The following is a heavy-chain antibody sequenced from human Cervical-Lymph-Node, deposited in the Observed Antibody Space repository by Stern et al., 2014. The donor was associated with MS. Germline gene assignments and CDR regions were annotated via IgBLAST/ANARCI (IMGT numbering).Heavy chain of an antibody. CDR3: AKADDYAAGIDA. Sequence: EVHLVESGGGMVQPGRSLRLSCEASGFKFDDFAMHWVRQAPGKGLEWVSGLGWNSEGRGYADSVQGRFTISRDNAKSSLYLQMNSLTAEETALYYCAKADDYAAGIDAWGQGTLVVVYS. CDR1: GFKFDDFA. V-gene: IGHV3-9*01. CDR2: LGWNSEGR. D-gene: IGHD3-16*01. J-gene: IGHJ5*02.